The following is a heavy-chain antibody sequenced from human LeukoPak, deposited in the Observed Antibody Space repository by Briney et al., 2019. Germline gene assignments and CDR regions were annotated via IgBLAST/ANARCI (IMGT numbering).Heavy chain of an antibody. V-gene: IGHV4-34*01. J-gene: IGHJ4*02. CDR1: GGSFSGYY. CDR3: ARGRAYCGGDCYRTTFDY. Sequence: PSETLSLTCAVYGGSFSGYYWGWIRQPPGKGLEWIGEINHSGSTNYNPSLKSRVTISVDTSKNQFSLKLSSVTAADTAVYYCARGRAYCGGDCYRTTFDYWGQGTLVTVSS. CDR2: INHSGST. D-gene: IGHD2-21*02.